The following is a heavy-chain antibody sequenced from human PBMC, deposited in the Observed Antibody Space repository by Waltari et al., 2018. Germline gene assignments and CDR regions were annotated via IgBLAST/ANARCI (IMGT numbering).Heavy chain of an antibody. V-gene: IGHV4-61*02. CDR2: IYTSGST. D-gene: IGHD6-19*01. CDR1: GGSISSGSYY. J-gene: IGHJ4*02. CDR3: ARDASYSSGWYFPDGFDY. Sequence: QVQLQESGPGLVKPSQTLSLTCTVSGGSISSGSYYWSWIRQPAGKGLEWIGRIYTSGSTNYNPSLKSRVTISVDTSKNQFSLKLSSVTAADTAVYYCARDASYSSGWYFPDGFDYWGQGTLVTVSS.